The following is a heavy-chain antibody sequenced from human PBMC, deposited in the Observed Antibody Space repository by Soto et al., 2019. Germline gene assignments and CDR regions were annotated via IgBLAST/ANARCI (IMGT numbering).Heavy chain of an antibody. J-gene: IGHJ4*02. D-gene: IGHD1-26*01. Sequence: LSLTCTGSGDSISSSNYFWGWIRQPPGKGLEWIGTIFYSGSTYYNPSLKSRVTISVDTSKNQFSLKLTSVTAADTAVYYCARLGGSYAVPHFDYWGQGTLVTVST. V-gene: IGHV4-39*01. CDR2: IFYSGST. CDR1: GDSISSSNYF. CDR3: ARLGGSYAVPHFDY.